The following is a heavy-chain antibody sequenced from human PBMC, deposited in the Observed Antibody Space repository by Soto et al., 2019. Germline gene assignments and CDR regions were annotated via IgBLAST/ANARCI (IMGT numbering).Heavy chain of an antibody. Sequence: SETLSLTCAVYGGSFSGYYWSWIRQPPGKGLEWIGEINHSGSTNYNPSLKSRVTISVDTSKNQFSLKLSSVTAADTAVYYCARARHRDGYNYVRQHYFDYWGQGTLVTVSS. J-gene: IGHJ4*02. D-gene: IGHD5-12*01. CDR3: ARARHRDGYNYVRQHYFDY. CDR1: GGSFSGYY. CDR2: INHSGST. V-gene: IGHV4-34*01.